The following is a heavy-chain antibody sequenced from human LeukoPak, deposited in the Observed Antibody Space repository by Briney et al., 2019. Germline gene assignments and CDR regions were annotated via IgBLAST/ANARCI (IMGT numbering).Heavy chain of an antibody. CDR3: ANKGASGWRFDY. J-gene: IGHJ4*02. CDR1: GFTFSSYG. D-gene: IGHD6-19*01. Sequence: GGSLRLSCAASGFTFSSYGMHWVRQAPGKGLEWVAVIWYDGSNKYYADSVKGRFTISRDNSKNTLYLQMNSLRAEDTALYYCANKGASGWRFDYWGQGTLVTVSS. V-gene: IGHV3-30*02. CDR2: IWYDGSNK.